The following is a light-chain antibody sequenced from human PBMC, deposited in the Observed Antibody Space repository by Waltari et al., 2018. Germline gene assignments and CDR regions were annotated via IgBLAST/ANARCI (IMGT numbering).Light chain of an antibody. J-gene: IGLJ2*01. Sequence: QSALTQPASVSGSPGQSITISCTRTSGDIRTYNYVSWYQQYTDRTSELLVYDVSHRPSRISNRVSGSKSGYTASLTISDLQADDEADYFCSSYSATNTFIFGGGTRLTV. CDR1: SGDIRTYNY. CDR2: DVS. CDR3: SSYSATNTFI. V-gene: IGLV2-14*03.